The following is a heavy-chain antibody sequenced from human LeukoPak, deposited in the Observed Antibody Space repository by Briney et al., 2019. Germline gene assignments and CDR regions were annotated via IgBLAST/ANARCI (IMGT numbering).Heavy chain of an antibody. J-gene: IGHJ3*02. CDR1: GFTFDGYG. V-gene: IGHV3-20*04. CDR2: INWNGGST. Sequence: PGGSLRLSCAASGFTFDGYGMSGVRQAPGKGLEWVSGINWNGGSTGYADSVKGRFTISRDNAKNSLYLQMNSLRAEDTALYYCARAIITMISSWSVAFDIWGQGTMVTVSS. CDR3: ARAIITMISSWSVAFDI. D-gene: IGHD3-22*01.